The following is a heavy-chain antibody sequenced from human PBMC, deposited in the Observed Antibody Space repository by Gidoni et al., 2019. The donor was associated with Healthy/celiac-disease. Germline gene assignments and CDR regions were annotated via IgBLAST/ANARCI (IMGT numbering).Heavy chain of an antibody. CDR1: GFSLSTSGVG. J-gene: IGHJ5*02. CDR2: IYWDDDK. Sequence: QITLKESGPTLVKPTQTLTLTCTFSGFSLSTSGVGVGWIRQPPGKALEWLALIYWDDDKRYSPSLKSRLTITKDTSKNQVVLTMTNMDHVDTATYYCAQEMYSSSWNWFDPWGQGTLVTVSS. CDR3: AQEMYSSSWNWFDP. D-gene: IGHD6-13*01. V-gene: IGHV2-5*02.